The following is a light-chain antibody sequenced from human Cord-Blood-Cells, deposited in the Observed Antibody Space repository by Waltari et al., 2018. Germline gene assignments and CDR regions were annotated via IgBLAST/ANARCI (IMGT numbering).Light chain of an antibody. Sequence: DIQMTQSPSSLSASVGDRVTITCRASQSISSYLNWYQQKPGKAPKLLTYAESSLQSGVPSRFSGSGSGTDFTLTISSLQPEDFATYYCQQSYSTPGGTFGPGTKVDIK. CDR1: QSISSY. J-gene: IGKJ3*01. CDR2: AES. V-gene: IGKV1-39*01. CDR3: QQSYSTPGGT.